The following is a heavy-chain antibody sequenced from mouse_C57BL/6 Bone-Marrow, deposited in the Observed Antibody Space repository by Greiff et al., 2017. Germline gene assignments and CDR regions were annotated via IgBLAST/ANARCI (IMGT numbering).Heavy chain of an antibody. CDR2: ISSGGSYT. Sequence: EVQLVESGGDLVKPGGSLKLSCAASGFTFSSYGMSWVRQTPDKRLEWVATISSGGSYTYYPDSVKGRFTISRDTAKNTLYLQMSSLKSEDTAMXYCAREDYYGSMFAYWGQGNLVTVSA. V-gene: IGHV5-6*01. D-gene: IGHD1-1*01. J-gene: IGHJ3*01. CDR3: AREDYYGSMFAY. CDR1: GFTFSSYG.